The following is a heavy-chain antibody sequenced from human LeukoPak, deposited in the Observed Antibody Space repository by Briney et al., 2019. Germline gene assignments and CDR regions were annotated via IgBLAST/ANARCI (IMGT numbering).Heavy chain of an antibody. CDR3: ARGDYDFWSGYYPNWFDP. J-gene: IGHJ5*02. CDR2: IYYSGST. CDR1: GGSISSYY. V-gene: IGHV4-59*01. Sequence: PSETLSLTCTVSGGSISSYYWSWIRQPPGKGLGWIGYIYYSGSTNYNPSLKSRVTISVDTSKNQFSLKLSSVTAADTAVYYCARGDYDFWSGYYPNWFDPWGQGTLVTVSS. D-gene: IGHD3-3*01.